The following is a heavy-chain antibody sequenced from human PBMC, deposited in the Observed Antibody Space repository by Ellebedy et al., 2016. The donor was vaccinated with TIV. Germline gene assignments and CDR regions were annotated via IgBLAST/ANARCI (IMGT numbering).Heavy chain of an antibody. Sequence: GESLKISCKGSGYRFSDYWIGWVRQLPGKGLEWMGKIFPRDSETIYSPSFQGQVTISADQSVTTAHLQWNSLRASETAMYYCAAKNVHNSGLLGDAFDVWGQGTFVTVSS. J-gene: IGHJ3*01. CDR2: IFPRDSET. V-gene: IGHV5-51*01. CDR3: AAKNVHNSGLLGDAFDV. D-gene: IGHD6-19*01. CDR1: GYRFSDYW.